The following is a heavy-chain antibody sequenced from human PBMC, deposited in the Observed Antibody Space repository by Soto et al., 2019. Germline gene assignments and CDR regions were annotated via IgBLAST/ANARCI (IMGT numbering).Heavy chain of an antibody. D-gene: IGHD6-13*01. CDR1: CYTFTSYG. CDR2: ISAYNGNT. J-gene: IGHJ6*02. Sequence: ASVKVSCKASCYTFTSYGISWVRQAPGQGLEWMGWISAYNGNTNYAQKLQGRVTMTTDTSTSTAYMELRSLRSDDTAVYYCAREEQQLTYYYYGMDVWGQGTTVTVSS. CDR3: AREEQQLTYYYYGMDV. V-gene: IGHV1-18*04.